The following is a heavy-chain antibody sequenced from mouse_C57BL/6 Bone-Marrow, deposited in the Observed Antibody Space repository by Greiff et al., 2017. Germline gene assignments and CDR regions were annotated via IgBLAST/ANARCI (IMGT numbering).Heavy chain of an antibody. D-gene: IGHD6-2*01. CDR3: ARLSPFAY. V-gene: IGHV5-6*02. J-gene: IGHJ3*01. Sequence: EVKLVESGGDLVKPGGSLKLSCAASGFTFSSYGMSWVRQTPDKRLEWVATISSGGSYTYYPDSVKGRFTISRDNAKNTLYLQMISLKSEDTAMYYCARLSPFAYWGQGTLVTVSA. CDR1: GFTFSSYG. CDR2: ISSGGSYT.